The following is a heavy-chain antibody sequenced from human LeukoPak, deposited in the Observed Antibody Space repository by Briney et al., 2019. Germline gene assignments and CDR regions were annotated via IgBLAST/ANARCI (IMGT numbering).Heavy chain of an antibody. CDR3: ARETVDTVTIDY. J-gene: IGHJ4*02. V-gene: IGHV4-39*02. Sequence: PSETLSLTCTVSGGSISSSSYYWGWIRQPPGKGLEWIGSIYYSGSTYYNPSLKSRVTISVDTSKNQFSLKLSSVTAADTAVYYCARETVDTVTIDYWGQGTLVTVSS. CDR2: IYYSGST. D-gene: IGHD4-17*01. CDR1: GGSISSSSYY.